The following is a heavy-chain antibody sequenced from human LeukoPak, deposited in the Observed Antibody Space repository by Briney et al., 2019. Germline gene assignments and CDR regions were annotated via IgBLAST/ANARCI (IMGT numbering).Heavy chain of an antibody. V-gene: IGHV3-30*02. CDR2: ISYDGGNK. J-gene: IGHJ4*02. Sequence: GGSLRLSCAVSGFTFSRYGMHWVRQTPGKGLEWVALISYDGGNKDYVDSVKGRFAVSRDNSRNTLYLQMNSLRPEDTAVYYCAKDRSTYNVLTGYQDYWGQGTLVTASS. D-gene: IGHD3-9*01. CDR3: AKDRSTYNVLTGYQDY. CDR1: GFTFSRYG.